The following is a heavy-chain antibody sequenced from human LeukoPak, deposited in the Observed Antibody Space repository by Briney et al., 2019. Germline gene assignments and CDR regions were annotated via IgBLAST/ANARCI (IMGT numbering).Heavy chain of an antibody. CDR1: GYTFTSYG. V-gene: IGHV1-8*02. CDR2: MNPNSGNT. J-gene: IGHJ6*02. CDR3: ARGRNYYGSGRSRYYGMDV. Sequence: ASVKVSCKASGYTFTSYGISWVRQATGQGLEWIGWMNPNSGNTGYAQKFQGRVTMTRNTSISTAYMELSSLRSEDTAVYYCARGRNYYGSGRSRYYGMDVWGQGTTVTVSS. D-gene: IGHD3-10*01.